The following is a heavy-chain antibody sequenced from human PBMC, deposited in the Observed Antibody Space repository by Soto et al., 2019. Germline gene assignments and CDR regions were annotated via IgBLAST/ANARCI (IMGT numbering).Heavy chain of an antibody. D-gene: IGHD6-19*01. CDR2: INHSGST. CDR3: ARASGWYKGVDY. Sequence: PSETLSLTCAVYGGSFSGYYWSWIRQPPGKGLEWIGEINHSGSTNYNPSLKSRVTISVDTSKNQFSLKLSSVTAADTAVYYCARASGWYKGVDYWGQGTLVTVSS. CDR1: GGSFSGYY. J-gene: IGHJ4*02. V-gene: IGHV4-34*01.